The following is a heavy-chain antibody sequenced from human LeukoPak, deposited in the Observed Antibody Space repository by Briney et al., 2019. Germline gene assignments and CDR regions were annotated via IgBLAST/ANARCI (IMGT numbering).Heavy chain of an antibody. CDR1: GYTFISYY. V-gene: IGHV1-46*01. D-gene: IGHD4-11*01. Sequence: ASVRVSCKASGYTFISYYIHWVRQAPGQGLEWMGIINPSGGSTRYAQKFQGRVTMTRDTSTGTIYMELSSLRSEDTAVYFCARDSGTVSDAFDIWGQGTMVTVSS. CDR3: ARDSGTVSDAFDI. J-gene: IGHJ3*02. CDR2: INPSGGST.